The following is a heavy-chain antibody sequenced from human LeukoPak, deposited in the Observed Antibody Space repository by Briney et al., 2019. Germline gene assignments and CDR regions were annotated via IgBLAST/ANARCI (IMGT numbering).Heavy chain of an antibody. J-gene: IGHJ4*02. D-gene: IGHD3-10*01. CDR3: ARGGEGYFDY. CDR2: ISSSSSYI. V-gene: IGHV3-21*01. CDR1: GFIVSSTY. Sequence: TGGSLRLSCAPSGFIVSSTYMSWVRQAPGKGLEWVSSISSSSSYIYYADSVKGRFTISRDNAKNSLYLQMNSLRAEDTAVYYCARGGEGYFDYWGQGTLVTVSS.